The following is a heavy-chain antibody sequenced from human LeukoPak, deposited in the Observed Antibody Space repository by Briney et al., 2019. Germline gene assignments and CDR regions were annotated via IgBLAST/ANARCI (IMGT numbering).Heavy chain of an antibody. J-gene: IGHJ4*02. V-gene: IGHV3-15*01. CDR1: GFTFSDAW. Sequence: PGGSLRLSCAASGFTFSDAWMSWVRQAPGKGLEWVGRIKSKTSGGTTDYAAPVKGRFTISRDDSKNTLYLQMNSLKTEDTAVYYCSWDVGTSYWGQGTLVTVSS. CDR2: IKSKTSGGTT. CDR3: SWDVGTSY. D-gene: IGHD1-1*01.